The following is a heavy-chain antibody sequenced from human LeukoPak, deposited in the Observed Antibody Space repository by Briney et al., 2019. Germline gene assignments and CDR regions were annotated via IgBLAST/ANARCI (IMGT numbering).Heavy chain of an antibody. CDR1: GYTFTSYD. D-gene: IGHD2-2*01. CDR3: ARSPPRYCSSTSCYSSGDWFDP. J-gene: IGHJ5*02. V-gene: IGHV1-8*01. CDR2: MNPNSGNT. Sequence: ASVKVSCKASGYTFTSYDINWVRQATGQGLEWMGWMNPNSGNTGYAQKFQGRVTMTRNTSISTAYMELSSLRSEDTAVYYCARSPPRYCSSTSCYSSGDWFDPWGQGTLVTVSS.